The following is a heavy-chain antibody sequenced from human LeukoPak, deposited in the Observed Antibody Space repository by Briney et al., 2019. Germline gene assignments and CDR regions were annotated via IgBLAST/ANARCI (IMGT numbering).Heavy chain of an antibody. Sequence: PGGSLRLSCAASGFTFSSYGMHWVRQAPGKGLEWVAFIRYDGSNKYYADSVKGRFTISRDNSKNTLYLQMNSLRAEDTAVYYCARERPNSYDSSGYTYYYYYMDVWGKGTTVTISS. D-gene: IGHD3-22*01. CDR3: ARERPNSYDSSGYTYYYYYMDV. CDR1: GFTFSSYG. V-gene: IGHV3-30*02. CDR2: IRYDGSNK. J-gene: IGHJ6*03.